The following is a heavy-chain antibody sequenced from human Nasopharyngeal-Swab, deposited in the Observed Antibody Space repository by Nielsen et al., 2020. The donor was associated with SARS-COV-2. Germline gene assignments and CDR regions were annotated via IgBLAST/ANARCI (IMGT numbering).Heavy chain of an antibody. V-gene: IGHV1-3*01. CDR2: INAGNGNT. CDR3: ARGCSSTSCPQGVGWFDP. D-gene: IGHD2-2*01. J-gene: IGHJ5*02. Sequence: WVRQAPGQRLEWMGWINAGNGNTKYSQKFQGRVTITRDTSASTAYMELSSLRSEDTAVYYCARGCSSTSCPQGVGWFDPWGQGTRVTVSS.